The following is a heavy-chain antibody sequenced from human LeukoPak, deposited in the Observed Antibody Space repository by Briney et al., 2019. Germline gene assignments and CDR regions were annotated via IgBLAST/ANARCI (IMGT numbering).Heavy chain of an antibody. CDR2: INHSGST. D-gene: IGHD3-3*01. J-gene: IGHJ4*02. CDR3: AREEMVRRFYDFWSGQSSVPYYFNY. V-gene: IGHV4-34*01. Sequence: PSETLSLTCGVYGGSFSGYYWSWIRQPPGKGLEWIGEINHSGSTNYNPSLKSRVTISVDTSKNQYSLKLSSVTAADTAVYYCAREEMVRRFYDFWSGQSSVPYYFNYWGQGTLVTVSS. CDR1: GGSFSGYY.